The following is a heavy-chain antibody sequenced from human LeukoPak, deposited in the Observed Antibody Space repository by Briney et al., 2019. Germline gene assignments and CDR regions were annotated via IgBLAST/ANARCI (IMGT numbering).Heavy chain of an antibody. V-gene: IGHV3-21*01. CDR1: GFTFSSYG. J-gene: IGHJ6*04. D-gene: IGHD3-10*02. CDR2: ISSSGTYI. Sequence: GGSLRLSCAASGFTFSSYGMNWVRQAPGKGLEWVSSISSSGTYIYYADSLKGRFTISRDNAKNSVYLQMHSLRAEDTAVYYCAELGITMIGGVWGKGTTVTISS. CDR3: AELGITMIGGV.